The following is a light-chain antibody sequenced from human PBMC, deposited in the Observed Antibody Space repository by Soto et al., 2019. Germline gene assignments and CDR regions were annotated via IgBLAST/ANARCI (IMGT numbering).Light chain of an antibody. Sequence: EMVMTQSPAILSVFPGESATLSCRPSQSVNSNYLAWYQQPPGQTPRLLIYGISTRDTGIPARFSGIWSGTEFSLPLSRLQSEDFEVYYCQQYSKWPITFGQGTRLEI. CDR3: QQYSKWPIT. CDR1: QSVNSN. CDR2: GIS. V-gene: IGKV3-15*01. J-gene: IGKJ5*01.